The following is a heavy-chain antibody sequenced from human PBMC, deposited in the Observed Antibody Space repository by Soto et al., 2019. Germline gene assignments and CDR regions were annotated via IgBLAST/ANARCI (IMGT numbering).Heavy chain of an antibody. J-gene: IGHJ4*02. CDR2: IRCDGGNK. CDR1: GFTFSSYA. V-gene: IGHV3-30-3*01. D-gene: IGHD3-22*01. CDR3: AKEMTSGYYLFDY. Sequence: GGSLRLSCAASGFTFSSYAMHWVRQAPGKGLEWVSVIRCDGGNKYYADSVKGRFTISRDNSKNTVYLQMNSLRAEDAAVYYCAKEMTSGYYLFDYWGQGTLVTAPQ.